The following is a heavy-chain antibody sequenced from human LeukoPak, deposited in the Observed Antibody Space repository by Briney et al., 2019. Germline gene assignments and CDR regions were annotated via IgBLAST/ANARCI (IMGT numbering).Heavy chain of an antibody. CDR1: GGSISSSSYY. CDR2: IYYSGST. Sequence: SETLSLTCTVSGGSISSSSYYWGWIRQPPGKGLEGIGSIYYSGSTYYNPSLKSRVTISVDTSKNQFSLKLSSVTAADTAVYYCASLEKGGDGSGYYYYYGMDVWGQGTTVTVSS. CDR3: ASLEKGGDGSGYYYYYGMDV. V-gene: IGHV4-39*07. J-gene: IGHJ6*02. D-gene: IGHD2-21*02.